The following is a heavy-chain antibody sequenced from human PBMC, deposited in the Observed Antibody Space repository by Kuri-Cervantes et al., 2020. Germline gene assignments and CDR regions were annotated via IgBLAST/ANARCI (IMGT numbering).Heavy chain of an antibody. CDR1: GFTFSSYS. CDR2: IWYDGSNK. V-gene: IGHV3-33*08. Sequence: GGSLRLSCAASGFTFSSYSMNWVRQAPGKGLEWVAVIWYDGSNKYYADSVKGRFTISRDNSKNTLYLQMNSLRAEDTAVYYCARDPDPGIASQYGMDVWGQGTTVTVSS. D-gene: IGHD6-13*01. J-gene: IGHJ6*02. CDR3: ARDPDPGIASQYGMDV.